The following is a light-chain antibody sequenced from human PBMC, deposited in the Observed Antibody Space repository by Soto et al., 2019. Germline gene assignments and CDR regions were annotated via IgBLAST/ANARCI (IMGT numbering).Light chain of an antibody. CDR1: SGYSNYK. CDR2: VGTGGIVG. Sequence: QLVLTQPPSASASLGASVTLTCTLSSGYSNYKVDWYQQRPGKGPRFVMRVGTGGIVGSKGDGIPDRFSVLGSGLNRYLTTKNIQEEDESDYHCGADHGSGTNFVAVVFGGGTKLTVL. V-gene: IGLV9-49*01. CDR3: GADHGSGTNFVAVV. J-gene: IGLJ2*01.